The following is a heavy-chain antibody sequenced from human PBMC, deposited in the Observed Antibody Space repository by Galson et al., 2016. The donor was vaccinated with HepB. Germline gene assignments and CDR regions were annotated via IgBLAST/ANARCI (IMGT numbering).Heavy chain of an antibody. V-gene: IGHV3-20*04. CDR1: GFTFEDYA. D-gene: IGHD5-24*01. Sequence: SLRLSCAASGFTFEDYAMGWARQAPGKGLEWVGGTRWNGGDTGYADSVKGRFTISRDNAKYTLYLQLNNLRADDTAFYYCARVEITRGWTNDHWGQGTLVTVSS. CDR2: TRWNGGDT. CDR3: ARVEITRGWTNDH. J-gene: IGHJ4*02.